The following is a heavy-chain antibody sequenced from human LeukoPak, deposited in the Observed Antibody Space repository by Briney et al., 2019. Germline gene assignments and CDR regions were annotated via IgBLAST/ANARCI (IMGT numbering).Heavy chain of an antibody. V-gene: IGHV3-48*03. CDR1: GFTFSSYE. D-gene: IGHD2-21*02. CDR2: IGSSGGNI. Sequence: GGSLRLSCEASGFTFSSYEMNWVRQAPGKGLEWVSYIGSSGGNIFYADSVKGRFTISRDNAKNSLYLHMNSLRVEDTAVYYCAKDGDWAFDHWAQGTLVSVSS. J-gene: IGHJ4*02. CDR3: AKDGDWAFDH.